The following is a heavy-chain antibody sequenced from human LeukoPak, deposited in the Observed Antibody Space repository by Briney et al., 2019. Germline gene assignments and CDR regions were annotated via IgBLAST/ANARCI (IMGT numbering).Heavy chain of an antibody. CDR2: ISYSGTT. CDR3: ARDGRAGSLFAC. CDR1: GGSTSGYY. D-gene: IGHD6-19*01. V-gene: IGHV4-59*01. Sequence: PSQTLSLTCTVSGGSTSGYYWSWIRQPPGKGLEWVGYISYSGTTNYNPSLKSRVTISVDTSKNQFSLKLSSVTAADTAIYYCARDGRAGSLFACWGQGTLVTVSS. J-gene: IGHJ4*02.